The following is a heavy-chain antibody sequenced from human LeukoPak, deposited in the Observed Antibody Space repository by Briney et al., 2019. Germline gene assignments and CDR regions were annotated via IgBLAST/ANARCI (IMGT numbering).Heavy chain of an antibody. Sequence: GGSLRLSCAASGFTFGSYAMHWVRQAPGKGLEYVSAISSNGGSTYYANSVKGRFTISRDNSKNTLYLQMNSLRAEDTAVYYCARRAGAYSHPYDYWGQGTLVTVSS. CDR3: ARRAGAYSHPYDY. J-gene: IGHJ4*02. V-gene: IGHV3-64*01. CDR1: GFTFGSYA. D-gene: IGHD4/OR15-4a*01. CDR2: ISSNGGST.